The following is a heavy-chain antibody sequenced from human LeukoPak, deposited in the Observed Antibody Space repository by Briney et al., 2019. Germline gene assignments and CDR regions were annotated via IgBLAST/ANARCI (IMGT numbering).Heavy chain of an antibody. Sequence: PETLSLTCTVSGGSISSYYWSWIRQPPGKGLEWIGYIYYSGSTNYNPSLKSRVTISVDTSKNQFSLKLSSVTAADTAVYYCARAQYSSGWYVEDYFDYWGQGTLVTVSS. J-gene: IGHJ4*02. CDR3: ARAQYSSGWYVEDYFDY. D-gene: IGHD6-19*01. CDR2: IYYSGST. CDR1: GGSISSYY. V-gene: IGHV4-59*01.